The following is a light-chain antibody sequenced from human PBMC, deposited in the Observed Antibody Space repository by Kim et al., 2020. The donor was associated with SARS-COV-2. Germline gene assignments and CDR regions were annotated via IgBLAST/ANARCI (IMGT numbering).Light chain of an antibody. CDR2: EAS. J-gene: IGKJ4*01. CDR3: QQTPGFPLT. V-gene: IGKV1D-12*01. CDR1: QDISSW. Sequence: DIQMTQSPSSVSASVGDRVTITCRASQDISSWLAWYQQKPGKAPKVLIYEASNLQSGVPSRFSGSGSGTDFTLTINGLQPEDFATYFCQQTPGFPLTFGGGTKVDIK.